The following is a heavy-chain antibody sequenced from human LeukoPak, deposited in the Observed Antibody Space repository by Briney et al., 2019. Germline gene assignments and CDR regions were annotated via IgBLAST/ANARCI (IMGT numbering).Heavy chain of an antibody. V-gene: IGHV4-39*01. CDR1: GGSISSSSYS. CDR3: ARHVLKPEYYYDSSGYYPYYFDY. Sequence: SETLSLTCTVSGGSISSSSYSWGWIRQPPGKGLEWIGSIYYSGSTYYNPSLKSRVTISVDTSKNQFSLKLSSVTAADTAVYYCARHVLKPEYYYDSSGYYPYYFDYWGQGTLVTVSS. CDR2: IYYSGST. J-gene: IGHJ4*02. D-gene: IGHD3-22*01.